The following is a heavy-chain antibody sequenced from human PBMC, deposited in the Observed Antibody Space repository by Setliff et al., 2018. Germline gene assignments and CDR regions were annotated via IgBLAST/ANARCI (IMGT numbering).Heavy chain of an antibody. CDR2: VYYSGAA. Sequence: SETLSLTCNVSGDSTSAASIMAWIRQPPGKGLEFIGYVYYSGAAKYDPSLKSRVTMSVDTSKTQFSLKLNSMTTADTAVYYCARGGTYRYFDYWGQGTLVTVSS. CDR3: ARGGTYRYFDY. V-gene: IGHV4-61*08. J-gene: IGHJ4*02. CDR1: GDSTSAAS.